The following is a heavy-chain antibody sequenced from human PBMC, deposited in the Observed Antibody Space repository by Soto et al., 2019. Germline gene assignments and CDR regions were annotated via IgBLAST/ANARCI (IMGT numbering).Heavy chain of an antibody. CDR1: GFTVSSYW. CDR3: AKELTFYGDYFYYYGMDV. Sequence: GGSLRLSCAASGFTVSSYWMHWVRQAPGKGLVWVSRINSDGSSTKYADSVKGRFTISRDNSKNTLYLQMNSLRAEDTAVYYCAKELTFYGDYFYYYGMDVWGQGTTVTVSS. J-gene: IGHJ6*02. CDR2: INSDGSST. D-gene: IGHD4-17*01. V-gene: IGHV3-74*03.